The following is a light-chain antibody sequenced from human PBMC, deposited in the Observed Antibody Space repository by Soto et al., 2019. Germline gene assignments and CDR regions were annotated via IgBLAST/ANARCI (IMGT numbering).Light chain of an antibody. CDR2: KAS. V-gene: IGKV1-5*03. CDR1: QTISSW. CDR3: QHYNSYSEA. Sequence: DIHMTQSPSTLSGSVGDRVTTNCRASQTISSWLAWYQQKPGKAPKLLIYKASTLKSGVPSRFSGSGSGTEVTLTISSLQPDDFATYYCQHYNSYSEAFGQGTKVDI. J-gene: IGKJ1*01.